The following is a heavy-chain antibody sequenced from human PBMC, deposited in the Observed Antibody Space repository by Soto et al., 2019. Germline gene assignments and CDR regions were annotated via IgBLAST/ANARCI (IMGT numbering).Heavy chain of an antibody. CDR1: GFTVSSNY. CDR2: IYSGGST. Sequence: GGSLKLSCAASGFTVSSNYMSWVRQAPGKGLEWVSVIYSGGSTYYADSVKGRFTISRDNSKNTLYLQMNSLRAEDTAVYYCARDPGRSYGPDWGQGTLVTVSS. V-gene: IGHV3-66*01. CDR3: ARDPGRSYGPD. D-gene: IGHD1-26*01. J-gene: IGHJ4*02.